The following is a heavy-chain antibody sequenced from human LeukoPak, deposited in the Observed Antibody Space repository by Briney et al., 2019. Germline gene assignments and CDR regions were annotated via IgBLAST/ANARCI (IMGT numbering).Heavy chain of an antibody. CDR2: IYHSGST. CDR3: ARASYDRGRLVDY. J-gene: IGHJ4*02. V-gene: IGHV4-38-2*02. Sequence: SETLSLTCTVSGYSISSGYYWGWIRQPPGKGLEWIGSIYHSGSTYYNPSLKSRVTISVDTSKNQFSLKLSSVTAADTAVYYCARASYDRGRLVDYWGQGTLVTVSS. CDR1: GYSISSGYY. D-gene: IGHD3-9*01.